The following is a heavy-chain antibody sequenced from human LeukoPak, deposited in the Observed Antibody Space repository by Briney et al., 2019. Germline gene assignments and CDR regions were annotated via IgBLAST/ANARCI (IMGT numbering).Heavy chain of an antibody. CDR3: ARPYSSSWGYFDL. J-gene: IGHJ2*01. D-gene: IGHD6-13*01. Sequence: SETLSLTCTVSGDSISSYYWSWIRQPPGKGLEWIGYIYYSGSTNYNPSLKSRVTISVDTSKNQFSLKLSSVTAADTAVYYCARPYSSSWGYFDLWGRGTLVTVSS. CDR2: IYYSGST. V-gene: IGHV4-59*08. CDR1: GDSISSYY.